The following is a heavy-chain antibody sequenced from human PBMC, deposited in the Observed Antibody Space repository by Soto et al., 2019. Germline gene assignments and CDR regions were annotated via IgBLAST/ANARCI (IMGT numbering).Heavy chain of an antibody. D-gene: IGHD3-22*01. Sequence: GASVKVSCKASGGTFSSYAISWVRQARGQGLEWMGGIIPIFGTANYAQKFQGRVTITADESTSTAYMELSSLRSEDTAVYYCARAGYYDSRAYNWFDPWGQGTLVTVSS. J-gene: IGHJ5*02. V-gene: IGHV1-69*13. CDR3: ARAGYYDSRAYNWFDP. CDR1: GGTFSSYA. CDR2: IIPIFGTA.